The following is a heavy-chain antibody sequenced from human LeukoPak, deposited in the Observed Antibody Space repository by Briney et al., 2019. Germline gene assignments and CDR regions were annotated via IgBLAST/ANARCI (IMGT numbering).Heavy chain of an antibody. V-gene: IGHV1-18*04. Sequence: ASVKVSCKASGYTFTSYGISWVRQAPGQGLEWMGWISAYNGNTNYAQKLQGRVTMTTDTSTSTAYMELRSLRSDDTAVYYCARGGGDIVVVPAAMFDTDWFDPWGQGTLVTVSS. D-gene: IGHD2-2*01. CDR2: ISAYNGNT. CDR1: GYTFTSYG. CDR3: ARGGGDIVVVPAAMFDTDWFDP. J-gene: IGHJ5*02.